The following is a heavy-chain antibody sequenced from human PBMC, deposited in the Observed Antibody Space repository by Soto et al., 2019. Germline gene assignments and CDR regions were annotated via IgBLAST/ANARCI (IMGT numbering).Heavy chain of an antibody. J-gene: IGHJ3*02. D-gene: IGHD2-15*01. CDR2: IIPIFGTA. V-gene: IGHV1-69*13. CDR1: GGTFSSYA. Sequence: ASVKVSCKASGGTFSSYAISWVRQAPGQGLEWMGGIIPIFGTANYAQKFQGRVTITADESTSTAYMELSSLRSEDTAVYYWARVGSLLGAFDIWGQGTMVTVSS. CDR3: ARVGSLLGAFDI.